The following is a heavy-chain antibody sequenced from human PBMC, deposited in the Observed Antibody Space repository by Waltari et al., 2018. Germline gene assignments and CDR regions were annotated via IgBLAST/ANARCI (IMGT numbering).Heavy chain of an antibody. D-gene: IGHD6-19*01. V-gene: IGHV3-66*01. J-gene: IGHJ4*02. CDR1: GFTFSNFW. CDR3: ARDPPGVAVSGKG. CDR2: IYSGGGI. Sequence: EVQLVESGGGLVQPGGSLGLSCAASGFTFSNFWMHWVRQVPGKGLEWISLIYSGGGIHYADSVKGRFTISRDSSKNTLYLQMNSLRVEDTAVYYCARDPPGVAVSGKGWGQGTLVTVSS.